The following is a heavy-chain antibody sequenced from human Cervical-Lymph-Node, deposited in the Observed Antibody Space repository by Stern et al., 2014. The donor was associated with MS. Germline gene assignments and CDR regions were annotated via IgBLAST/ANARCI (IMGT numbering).Heavy chain of an antibody. D-gene: IGHD3-10*01. Sequence: MQLVESGGGVVQSGRSLRLTCKVSGFTFRSYGMHWVRQAPGKGLEWVSVISYDGSDTYYAESVKGRFTISRDNSKNTLYLEMRSLRPEDTAVYYCVKRGITEVRGVRLGDYWGPGTLVIVSS. V-gene: IGHV3-30*18. CDR2: ISYDGSDT. CDR1: GFTFRSYG. J-gene: IGHJ4*02. CDR3: VKRGITEVRGVRLGDY.